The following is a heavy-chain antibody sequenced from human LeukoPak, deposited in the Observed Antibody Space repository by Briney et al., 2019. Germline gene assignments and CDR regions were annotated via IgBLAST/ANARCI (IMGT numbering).Heavy chain of an antibody. D-gene: IGHD6-19*01. J-gene: IGHJ4*02. CDR2: IRQDGNEK. CDR1: GFTFSNYC. CDR3: ARAVAAPDYYFDY. V-gene: IGHV3-7*01. Sequence: GGSLRLSCAPSGFTFSNYCMSWVRQAPGKGLEWVTNIRQDGNEKYYVDSVKGRFTISRDNAKNSLYLQMNSLRAEDTAVYYCARAVAAPDYYFDYWGQGTLVTVSS.